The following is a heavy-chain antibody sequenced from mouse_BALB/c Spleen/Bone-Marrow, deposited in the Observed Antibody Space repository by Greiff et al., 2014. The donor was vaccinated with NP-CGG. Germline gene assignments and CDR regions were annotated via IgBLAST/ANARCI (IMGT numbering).Heavy chain of an antibody. J-gene: IGHJ3*01. Sequence: QVQLQQPGAELVKPGASVKLSCKASGYTFTSYYMYWVKQRPGQGLEWIVEITPSNGDTNFNEKFKSKATLTVDKSSSTAYMQLSSLTSEDSAVYYCSREGAYWGQGTLVTVSA. CDR2: ITPSNGDT. CDR1: GYTFTSYY. V-gene: IGHV1S81*02. CDR3: SREGAY.